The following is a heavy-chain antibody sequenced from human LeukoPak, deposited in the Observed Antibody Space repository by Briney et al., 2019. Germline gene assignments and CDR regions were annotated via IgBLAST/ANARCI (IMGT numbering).Heavy chain of an antibody. V-gene: IGHV3-30*02. CDR1: EFTFSAYA. J-gene: IGHJ4*02. D-gene: IGHD3-22*01. Sequence: GGSLRLSCAASEFTFSAYAMHWVRQAPGKELEWVAFIHYDGSNTYFADSVKGRFSISRDNSKNTLYLQMNSLRAEDTAVYYCAKDGLPTYYYDSSGFYLDSWGQGTLVTVSS. CDR2: IHYDGSNT. CDR3: AKDGLPTYYYDSSGFYLDS.